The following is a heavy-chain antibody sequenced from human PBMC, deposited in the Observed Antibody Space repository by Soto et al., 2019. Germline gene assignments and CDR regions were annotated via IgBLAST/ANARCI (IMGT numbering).Heavy chain of an antibody. Sequence: EVQLVESGGGLVQPGGSLRLSCGGSGFTFSSYWMHWVRQAPGKGLVWVSRINSDGSSTTYADSVKGRFTISRHNVKNTLYLQMNSLRAEDTAVYYCARGRTYDFWSGKIDYWGQGTLVTVSS. CDR1: GFTFSSYW. J-gene: IGHJ4*02. CDR2: INSDGSST. V-gene: IGHV3-74*01. D-gene: IGHD3-3*01. CDR3: ARGRTYDFWSGKIDY.